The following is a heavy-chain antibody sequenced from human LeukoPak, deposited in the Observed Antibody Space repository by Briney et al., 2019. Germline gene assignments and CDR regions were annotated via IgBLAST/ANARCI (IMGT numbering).Heavy chain of an antibody. Sequence: GASVKVSCKASGSTFTSYYLHWVRQAPGQGLEWRGIINPSGSSTSYAQKFQGRATMTRDTSTSTVYMELSSLRSEDTAVYYCAGGTTNTKGAFDMWGQGTMVTVSS. CDR2: INPSGSST. CDR3: AGGTTNTKGAFDM. V-gene: IGHV1-46*01. J-gene: IGHJ3*02. D-gene: IGHD2-8*01. CDR1: GSTFTSYY.